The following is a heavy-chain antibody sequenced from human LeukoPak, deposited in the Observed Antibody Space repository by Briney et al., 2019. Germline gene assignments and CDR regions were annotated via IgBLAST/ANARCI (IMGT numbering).Heavy chain of an antibody. Sequence: PGGSLRLSCAASGFTFSSYAMHWVRQAPGKGLEWVAVISYDGSNKYYADSVKGRFTISRDNSKNTLYLQMNSLRAEDTAVYYCARTGPRFWYSSGWYWFDPWGQGTLVTVSS. CDR1: GFTFSSYA. V-gene: IGHV3-30*01. J-gene: IGHJ5*02. CDR3: ARTGPRFWYSSGWYWFDP. CDR2: ISYDGSNK. D-gene: IGHD6-19*01.